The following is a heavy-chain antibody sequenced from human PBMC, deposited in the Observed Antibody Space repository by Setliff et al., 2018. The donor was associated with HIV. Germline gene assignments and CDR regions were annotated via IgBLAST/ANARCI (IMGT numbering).Heavy chain of an antibody. CDR2: ISHDAVKT. J-gene: IGHJ5*02. CDR1: GFDFSGYS. Sequence: GGSLRLSCVASGFDFSGYSMPWVRPAPGKGPEWVAAISHDAVKTYYADAVRGRFIISRDNSKNTVYLQMNNLRVDDTAVYYCVRIGHGYSFANGFDPWGQGTPVTVSS. D-gene: IGHD5-18*01. V-gene: IGHV3-30*04. CDR3: VRIGHGYSFANGFDP.